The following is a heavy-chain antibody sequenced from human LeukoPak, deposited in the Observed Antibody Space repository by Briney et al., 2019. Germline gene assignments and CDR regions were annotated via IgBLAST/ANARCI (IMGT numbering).Heavy chain of an antibody. CDR3: AKDLVSVYYYDSSGYYYFDY. J-gene: IGHJ4*02. CDR2: ISGSGGSR. D-gene: IGHD3-22*01. Sequence: GGSLRLSCAASGFTFSSYAMSWVRQAPGKGLEWVSAISGSGGSRYYADSVKGRFTISRDNSKNTLYLQMNSLRAEDTAVYYCAKDLVSVYYYDSSGYYYFDYWGQGTLVTVSS. CDR1: GFTFSSYA. V-gene: IGHV3-23*01.